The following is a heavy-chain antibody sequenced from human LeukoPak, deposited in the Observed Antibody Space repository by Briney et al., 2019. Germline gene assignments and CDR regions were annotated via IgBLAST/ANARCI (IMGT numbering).Heavy chain of an antibody. V-gene: IGHV1-2*02. CDR1: GYTFTGYY. CDR2: VNPNSGGT. J-gene: IGHJ1*01. CDR3: ARERYSSSWPRAEYFQH. Sequence: GASVKVSCKASGYTFTGYYMHWVRQAPGQGLEWVGWVNPNSGGTNYAQKFQGRVTMTRDTSISTAYMELSRLRSDDTAVYYCARERYSSSWPRAEYFQHWGQGTLVTVSS. D-gene: IGHD6-13*01.